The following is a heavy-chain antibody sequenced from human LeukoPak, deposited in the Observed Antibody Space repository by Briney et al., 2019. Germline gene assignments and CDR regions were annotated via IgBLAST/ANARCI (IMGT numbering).Heavy chain of an antibody. D-gene: IGHD6-13*01. CDR2: ISYDGSNK. Sequence: PGGSLRLSCAASGFTFSSYAMHWVRQAPGEGLEWVAVISYDGSNKYYADSVKGRFTISRDNSKNTLYLQMNSLRAEDTAVYYCAKDRRFIAAAGTNGLDYWGQGTLVTVSS. CDR3: AKDRRFIAAAGTNGLDY. CDR1: GFTFSSYA. J-gene: IGHJ4*02. V-gene: IGHV3-30*04.